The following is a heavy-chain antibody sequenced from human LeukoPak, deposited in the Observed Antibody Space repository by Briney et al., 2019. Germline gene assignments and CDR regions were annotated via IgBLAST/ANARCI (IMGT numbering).Heavy chain of an antibody. CDR1: GGTFSSYA. Sequence: SVKVSCKASGGTFSSYAISWVRQAPGQGLEWMGGIIPIFGTANYAQKFQGGVTMTRDTSTSTVYMELSSLRSEDTAVYYCARDLEQWLVRNGMDVWGQGTTVTVSS. CDR3: ARDLEQWLVRNGMDV. CDR2: IIPIFGTA. V-gene: IGHV1-69*05. J-gene: IGHJ6*02. D-gene: IGHD6-19*01.